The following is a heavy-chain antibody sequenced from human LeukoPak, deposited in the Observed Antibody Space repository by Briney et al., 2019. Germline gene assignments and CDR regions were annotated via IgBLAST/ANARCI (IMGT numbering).Heavy chain of an antibody. V-gene: IGHV3-48*02. CDR3: AREIGGFDY. CDR2: ISSGTTTI. J-gene: IGHJ4*02. CDR1: GFTFSINN. Sequence: GGSLRLSCVASGFTFSINNMNWVRQAPGKGLEWVSYISSGTTTIYYADSVKGRFTISRDNAKNTLYLQMISLRDEDTAVYYCAREIGGFDYWGQGTPVTVSS. D-gene: IGHD2-15*01.